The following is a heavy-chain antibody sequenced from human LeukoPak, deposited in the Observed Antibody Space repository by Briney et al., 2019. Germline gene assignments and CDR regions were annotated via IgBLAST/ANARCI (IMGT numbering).Heavy chain of an antibody. Sequence: GGSLRLSCAASGFTFSSYEMNWVRQAPGKGLEWVSYISSSGSTIYYADSVKGRFTISRDNAKNSLYLQMNSLRPEDTALYYCAKSAPGLLVGGLGAFNFWGQGTMVTVSS. CDR2: ISSSGSTI. CDR1: GFTFSSYE. D-gene: IGHD1-26*01. CDR3: AKSAPGLLVGGLGAFNF. V-gene: IGHV3-48*03. J-gene: IGHJ3*01.